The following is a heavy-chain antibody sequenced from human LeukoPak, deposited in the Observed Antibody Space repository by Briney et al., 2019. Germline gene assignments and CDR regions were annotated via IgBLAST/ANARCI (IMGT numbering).Heavy chain of an antibody. CDR3: ATDSVVATTKAADY. CDR1: GFTFSSYA. CDR2: IDSSSSYR. Sequence: GGSLRLSCAASGFTFSSYAMNWVRQAPGQGLEWVSSIDSSSSYRFYADSVKGRFTISRDNARNSLYLQMNSLRAEDTAVYFCATDSVVATTKAADYWGQGTLVTVSS. J-gene: IGHJ4*02. D-gene: IGHD2-15*01. V-gene: IGHV3-21*01.